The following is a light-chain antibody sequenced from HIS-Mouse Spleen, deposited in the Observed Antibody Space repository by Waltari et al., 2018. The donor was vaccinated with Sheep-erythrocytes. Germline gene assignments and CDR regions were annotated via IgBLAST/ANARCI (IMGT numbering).Light chain of an antibody. CDR2: QDS. V-gene: IGLV3-1*01. CDR1: NLGDKY. Sequence: SYELTQPPSVSVSPGQTASITCSGDNLGDKYACWYQQKPGQSPVLVIYQDSKRPSGIPERFSGSNSGNTDTLTISGTQAMDEADYYCQAWDSSHVVFGGGTKLTVL. CDR3: QAWDSSHVV. J-gene: IGLJ2*01.